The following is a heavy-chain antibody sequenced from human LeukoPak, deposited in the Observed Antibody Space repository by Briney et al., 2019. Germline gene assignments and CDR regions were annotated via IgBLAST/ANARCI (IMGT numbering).Heavy chain of an antibody. CDR2: IGGSGDNT. CDR1: GFTVSNSG. CDR3: SKKGQNEDYGKPD. V-gene: IGHV3-23*01. D-gene: IGHD4-17*01. Sequence: GGSLRLSCAASGFTVSNSGMNWVRQAPGKGLEWVSAIGGSGDNTYYADSVKGRFTISRDNSKNTLYLQMNNLRAEDTAVYYCSKKGQNEDYGKPDWGQGTLVTVSS. J-gene: IGHJ4*02.